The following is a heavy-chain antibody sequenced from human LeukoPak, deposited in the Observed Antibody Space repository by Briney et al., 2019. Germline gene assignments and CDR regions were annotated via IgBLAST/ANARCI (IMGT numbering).Heavy chain of an antibody. Sequence: GGSLRLSCAASGFTFSSYGMHWVRQAPGKGLEWVAVISYDGSNRYYADSVKGRFTISRDNSKNTLYLQMNSLRAEDTAVYYCAKDGGHSSGPTFDYWGQGTLVTVSS. V-gene: IGHV3-30*18. CDR2: ISYDGSNR. CDR3: AKDGGHSSGPTFDY. D-gene: IGHD3-22*01. CDR1: GFTFSSYG. J-gene: IGHJ4*02.